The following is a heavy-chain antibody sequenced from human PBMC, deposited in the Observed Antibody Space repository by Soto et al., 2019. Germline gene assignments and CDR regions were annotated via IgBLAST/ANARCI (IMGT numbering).Heavy chain of an antibody. CDR1: GGSISSSSYY. CDR2: IYYSGST. D-gene: IGHD3-10*01. J-gene: IGHJ4*02. CDR3: ARTGGVRGVADY. Sequence: SETLSLTCTVSGGSISSSSYYWGWIRQPPGKGLEWIGSIYYSGSTYYNPSLKSQVTISVDTSKNQFSLKLSSVTAADTAVYYCARTGGVRGVADYWGQGTLVTVSS. V-gene: IGHV4-39*01.